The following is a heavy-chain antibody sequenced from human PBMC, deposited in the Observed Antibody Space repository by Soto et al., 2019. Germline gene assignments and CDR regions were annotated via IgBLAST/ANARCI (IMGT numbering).Heavy chain of an antibody. V-gene: IGHV2-70*13. Sequence: LVNPTQTLTLTCTFSGFSLNSNGMCVNWIRQPPGKALEWLALIDWDDDKYYSTSLKTRLTISRDTSKNQVVLTMTNMDPVDTATYYCARTPALPLGYPHGMDVWGQGTTVTVSS. J-gene: IGHJ6*02. CDR3: ARTPALPLGYPHGMDV. CDR2: IDWDDDK. CDR1: GFSLNSNGMC. D-gene: IGHD7-27*01.